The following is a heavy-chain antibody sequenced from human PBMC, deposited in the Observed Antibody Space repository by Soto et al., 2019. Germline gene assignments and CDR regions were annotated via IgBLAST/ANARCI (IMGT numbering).Heavy chain of an antibody. J-gene: IGHJ4*02. Sequence: GASVKVSCKASGYTFTGYAMHWVRQAPGQRLEWMGWINAGNGNTKYSQKFQGRVTITRDTSASTAYMELSSLRHEDTAVYYCAKDGGPAYCNSPGCSAEHFDYWGQGTQVTVS. CDR2: INAGNGNT. D-gene: IGHD2-2*01. CDR1: GYTFTGYA. V-gene: IGHV1-3*01. CDR3: AKDGGPAYCNSPGCSAEHFDY.